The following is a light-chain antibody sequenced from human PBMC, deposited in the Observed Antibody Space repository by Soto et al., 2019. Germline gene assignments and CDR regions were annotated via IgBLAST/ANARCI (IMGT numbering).Light chain of an antibody. V-gene: IGLV2-14*01. Sequence: QSALTQPASVSGSPGQSITISCPGTSSDVGGYNYVSWYQQHPGKAPKLMIYDVSNRPSGVSNRFSGSKSGNTASLTISGLQAEDEADYYCSSYTSSSTLVVCGGGTKLTVL. CDR2: DVS. CDR3: SSYTSSSTLVV. CDR1: SSDVGGYNY. J-gene: IGLJ2*01.